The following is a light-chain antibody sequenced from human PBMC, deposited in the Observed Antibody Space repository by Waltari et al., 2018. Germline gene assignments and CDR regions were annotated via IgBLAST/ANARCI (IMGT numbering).Light chain of an antibody. CDR3: QHYLRLPLT. Sequence: EIVLTQSPGTLSLSPVESPTLPCRTSQRVTRALAWYPQKPGPAPRLLIYGESNSATCIPDRFSGSGAGTDFSVTISSLEPEDLAVYSCQHYLRLPLTFGQWAKVEV. J-gene: IGKJ1*01. CDR2: GES. V-gene: IGKV3-20*01. CDR1: QRVTRA.